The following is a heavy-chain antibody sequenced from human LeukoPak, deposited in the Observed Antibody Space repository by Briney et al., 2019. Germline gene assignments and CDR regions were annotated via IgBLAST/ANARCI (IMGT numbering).Heavy chain of an antibody. V-gene: IGHV4-39*01. CDR1: GGSISSGRYH. D-gene: IGHD3-22*01. J-gene: IGHJ3*02. Sequence: SETLSLTCTVSGGSISSGRYHWSWIRQHPGKGLEWIGYIYYSGSTYYNPSLKSRVTISVDTSKNQFSLKLSSVTAADTAVYYCARHSGLSMIVVVITPAFDIWGQGTLVTVSS. CDR2: IYYSGST. CDR3: ARHSGLSMIVVVITPAFDI.